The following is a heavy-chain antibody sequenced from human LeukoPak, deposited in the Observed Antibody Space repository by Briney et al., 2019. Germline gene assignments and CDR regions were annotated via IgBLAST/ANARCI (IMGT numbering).Heavy chain of an antibody. Sequence: GGSLRLSCAASGFTFSSYWMHWVRQAPRKGLVWVSRINSAGSSASYADSVKGRFTISRDNAKNTLYLQMNSLRAEDTAVYYCARNSGSYYNLWFDPWGQGTLVTVSS. CDR1: GFTFSSYW. D-gene: IGHD1-26*01. CDR3: ARNSGSYYNLWFDP. J-gene: IGHJ5*02. CDR2: INSAGSSA. V-gene: IGHV3-74*01.